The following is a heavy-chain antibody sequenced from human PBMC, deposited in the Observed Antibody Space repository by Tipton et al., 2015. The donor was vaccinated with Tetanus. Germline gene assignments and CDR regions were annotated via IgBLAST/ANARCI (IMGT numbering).Heavy chain of an antibody. V-gene: IGHV5-51*01. CDR3: ARRRSAVLSGAYHWYFDL. Sequence: QSGAEVKKPGESLQISCQGSGYNFSHYSIGWVRQLPGRGLEWMGIVDPRDSQATYGPSFQGQVTLSADRSINVAYLQWGSLKASDTGLYYCARRRSAVLSGAYHWYFDLWGRGTLVGVSS. J-gene: IGHJ2*01. D-gene: IGHD3-3*01. CDR2: VDPRDSQA. CDR1: GYNFSHYS.